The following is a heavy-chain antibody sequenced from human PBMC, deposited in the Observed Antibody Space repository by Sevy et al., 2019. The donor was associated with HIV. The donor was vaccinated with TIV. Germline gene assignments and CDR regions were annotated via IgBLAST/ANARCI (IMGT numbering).Heavy chain of an antibody. D-gene: IGHD3-9*01. Sequence: ASVKVSCKASGYTFTGYYMQWVRQAPGQGLEWMGWINPNSGGTNYAQKLQGRITMTRDTSISTAYLELNRLSSDDTAVYYCARDPNDILNEHAFDIWGQGTVVTVSS. V-gene: IGHV1-2*02. J-gene: IGHJ3*02. CDR1: GYTFTGYY. CDR2: INPNSGGT. CDR3: ARDPNDILNEHAFDI.